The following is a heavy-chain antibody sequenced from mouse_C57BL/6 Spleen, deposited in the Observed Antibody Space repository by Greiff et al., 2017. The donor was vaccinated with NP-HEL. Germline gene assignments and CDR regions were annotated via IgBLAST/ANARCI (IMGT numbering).Heavy chain of an antibody. CDR1: GFTFTDYY. Sequence: EVQLVESGGGLVQPGGSLSLSCAASGFTFTDYYMSWVRQPPGKALAWLGFIRNKANGYTTEYSASVKGRFTSSRDNSQSILYLQMNALRAEDSATYYCARLYDYYFDYWGQGTTLTVSS. CDR2: IRNKANGYTT. J-gene: IGHJ2*01. D-gene: IGHD2-3*01. CDR3: ARLYDYYFDY. V-gene: IGHV7-3*01.